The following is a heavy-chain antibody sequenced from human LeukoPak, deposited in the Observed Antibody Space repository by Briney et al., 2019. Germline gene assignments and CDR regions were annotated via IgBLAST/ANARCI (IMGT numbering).Heavy chain of an antibody. V-gene: IGHV4-59*08. CDR3: ARQTRMNLFDY. CDR2: IYYSGST. CDR1: GGSISSYY. J-gene: IGHJ4*02. Sequence: PSETLSLTCTVSGGSISSYYWSWIRQPPGKGLEWIGYIYYSGSTNYNPSLKSRVTISVDTSKNQFSLKLSSVTAADTAVYYCARQTRMNLFDYWGQGTLVTVSS. D-gene: IGHD1-7*01.